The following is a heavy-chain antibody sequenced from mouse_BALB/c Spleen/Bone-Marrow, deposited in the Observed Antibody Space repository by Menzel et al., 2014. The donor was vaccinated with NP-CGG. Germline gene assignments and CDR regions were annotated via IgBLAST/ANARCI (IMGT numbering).Heavy chain of an antibody. CDR2: IHPSDSYT. CDR3: TRRDYAMDY. Sequence: VQLQQSGAELVRPGAPVKLSCKASGYTFTSYWINWVKQRPGQGLEWIGNIHPSDSYTNYNQKFKDKATLTVDKSSSTAYMQLSSPTSEDSAVYYCTRRDYAMDYWGQGTSVTVSS. V-gene: IGHV1-69*02. J-gene: IGHJ4*01. CDR1: GYTFTSYW.